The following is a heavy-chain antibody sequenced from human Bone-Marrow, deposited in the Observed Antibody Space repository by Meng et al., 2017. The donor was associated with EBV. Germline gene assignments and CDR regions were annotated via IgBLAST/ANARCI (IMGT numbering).Heavy chain of an antibody. J-gene: IGHJ4*02. CDR1: GGSFSGYY. CDR3: ARGSGYDARY. CDR2: INHSGST. D-gene: IGHD5-12*01. Sequence: QVQLQQWGAGLLKTSETLSLTCAVYGGSFSGYYWSWIRQPPGKGLEWIGEINHSGSTNYNPSLKSRVTISVDTSKNQFSLKLSSVTAADTAVYYCARGSGYDARYWGQGTLVTVSS. V-gene: IGHV4-34*01.